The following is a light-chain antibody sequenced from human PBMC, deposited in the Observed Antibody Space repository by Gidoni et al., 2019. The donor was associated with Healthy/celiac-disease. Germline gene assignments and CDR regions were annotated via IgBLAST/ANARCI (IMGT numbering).Light chain of an antibody. Sequence: EIVLTQSPATLSLSPGERATLSCRASQSVSIYLAWYQQKPGQAPRLLIYDASNRATGIPARFSGSGSGTDITLTISSLETEDFAVYYCQQRRKLYTFGQGTKLEIK. CDR3: QQRRKLYT. CDR2: DAS. CDR1: QSVSIY. V-gene: IGKV3-11*01. J-gene: IGKJ2*01.